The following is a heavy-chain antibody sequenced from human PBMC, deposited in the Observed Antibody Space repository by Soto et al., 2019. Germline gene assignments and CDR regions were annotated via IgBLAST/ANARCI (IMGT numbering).Heavy chain of an antibody. CDR1: GFIFSNFA. D-gene: IGHD4-17*01. Sequence: GGSLRLSCAASGFIFSNFAMSWVRQAPGKGLEWVSSISGGGASTYYAGSVKGRFTISRDNSKNTLYLQLNSLRAEDTAIYYCARDTARYGLDVWGQGTTVTVSS. V-gene: IGHV3-23*01. CDR2: ISGGGAST. J-gene: IGHJ6*02. CDR3: ARDTARYGLDV.